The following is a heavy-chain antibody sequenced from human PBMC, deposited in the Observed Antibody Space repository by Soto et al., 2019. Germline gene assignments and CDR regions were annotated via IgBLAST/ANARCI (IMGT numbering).Heavy chain of an antibody. V-gene: IGHV1-18*01. J-gene: IGHJ4*02. CDR2: ISAYNGNT. CDR1: GYTFTSYG. D-gene: IGHD5-12*01. CDR3: ARGRGYSGYDPSAALEY. Sequence: ASVKVSCKASGYTFTSYGISWVRQAPGQGLEWMGWISAYNGNTNYAQKLQGRVTMTTDTSTSTAYMELRSLRSDDTAVYYCARGRGYSGYDPSAALEYWGQGTLVTVSS.